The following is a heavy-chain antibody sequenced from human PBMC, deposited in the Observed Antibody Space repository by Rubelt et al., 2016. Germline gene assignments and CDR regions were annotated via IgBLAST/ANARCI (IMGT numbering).Heavy chain of an antibody. CDR1: GFTFSSYS. J-gene: IGHJ4*02. Sequence: EVQLVESGGGLVQPGGSLRLSCAASGFTFSSYSMNWVRQAPGKGLEWVSSISSSSSYIYYADSVKGRVTISRDNAKNSLYLQMNSLRAEDTAVYYCARELRGYRYSSSWYVFGHWGQGTLVTVSS. CDR2: ISSSSSYI. D-gene: IGHD6-13*01. CDR3: ARELRGYRYSSSWYVFGH. V-gene: IGHV3-21*01.